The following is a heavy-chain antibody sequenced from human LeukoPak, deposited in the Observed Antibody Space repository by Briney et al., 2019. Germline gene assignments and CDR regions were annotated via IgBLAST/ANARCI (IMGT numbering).Heavy chain of an antibody. CDR3: ARDDDYDDHNTFDM. Sequence: PGTSLRLSCAASGFVFSTYGMHWVRQAPGKGLEWVAVIWSHGNTKKYADSVTGRFTISRDNSKNTLYLEMNTLRAEDTAVYYCARDDDYDDHNTFDMWGHGTMVIVSS. J-gene: IGHJ3*02. CDR2: IWSHGNTK. CDR1: GFVFSTYG. V-gene: IGHV3-33*01. D-gene: IGHD4-17*01.